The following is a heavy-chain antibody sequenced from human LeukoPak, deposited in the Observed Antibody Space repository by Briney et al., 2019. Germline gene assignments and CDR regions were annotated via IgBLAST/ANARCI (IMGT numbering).Heavy chain of an antibody. CDR1: GITFSHHG. D-gene: IGHD2-21*01. Sequence: GRSLRLSCAASGITFSHHGMDWVRQAPGKGLEWVAGIQYDGSIKFHLDSVKGRFTISRDNSKNTLDLQMNSLRFEDTAVYFCVQGGQYTRAYSDAFGLWGQGTMVTVSS. CDR3: VQGGQYTRAYSDAFGL. J-gene: IGHJ3*01. V-gene: IGHV3-30*03. CDR2: IQYDGSIK.